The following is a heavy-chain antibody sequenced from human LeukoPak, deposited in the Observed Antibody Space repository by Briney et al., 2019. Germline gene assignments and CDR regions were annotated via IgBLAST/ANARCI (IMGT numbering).Heavy chain of an antibody. CDR3: ARRCSSTSCYYYYGMDV. CDR1: GFTFSSYA. J-gene: IGHJ6*02. D-gene: IGHD2-2*01. Sequence: GGSLRLSCAASGFTFSSYAMSWVRQAPGKGLEWVSVISGSGGGTYYADSVKGRFTISRDNSKNTLYLQMNSLRAEDTAVYYCARRCSSTSCYYYYGMDVWGQGTTVTVSS. CDR2: ISGSGGGT. V-gene: IGHV3-23*01.